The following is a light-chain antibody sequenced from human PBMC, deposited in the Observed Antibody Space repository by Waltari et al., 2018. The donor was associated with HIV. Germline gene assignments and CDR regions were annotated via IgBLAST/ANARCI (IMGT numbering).Light chain of an antibody. CDR2: DAS. CDR1: QSISNY. J-gene: IGKJ4*01. CDR3: QQRGDWPLT. Sequence: IVLTQSPVTLSLSPGERATLSCRARQSISNYLAWYQQMPGQAPKLLIYDASNRATGIPARFSGSGSGSDFTLTISSLEPEDFAVYYCQQRGDWPLTFGGGTKVEIK. V-gene: IGKV3-11*01.